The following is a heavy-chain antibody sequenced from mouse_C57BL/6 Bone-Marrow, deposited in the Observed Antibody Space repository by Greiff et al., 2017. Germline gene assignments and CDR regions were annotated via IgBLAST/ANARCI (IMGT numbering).Heavy chain of an antibody. CDR3: ARRDYDYACFAD. CDR1: GYAFSSSW. Sequence: QVQLQQSGPELVKPGASVKISCKASGYAFSSSWMNWVKQRPGQGLEWIGRIYPGDGDTNYNGKFKGKATLTADKSSSTAYMQRSSLTSEDSAVYFCARRDYDYACFADWGQGTLVTVSA. V-gene: IGHV1-82*01. D-gene: IGHD2-4*01. J-gene: IGHJ3*01. CDR2: IYPGDGDT.